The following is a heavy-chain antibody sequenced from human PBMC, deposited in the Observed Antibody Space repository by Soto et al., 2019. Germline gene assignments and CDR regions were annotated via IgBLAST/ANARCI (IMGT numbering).Heavy chain of an antibody. J-gene: IGHJ4*02. V-gene: IGHV5-51*01. CDR1: GYSYTSYR. Sequence: GASLKISCKGPGYSYTSYRFGRVRQMPGKGLGGMGIIYPGDSDTRYSPPYQGQVPISADKSVSTAYLQWSRLKASDPAMFYCARRDGSGWYLGLASRGQGTLVTVSS. D-gene: IGHD6-19*01. CDR2: IYPGDSDT. CDR3: ARRDGSGWYLGLAS.